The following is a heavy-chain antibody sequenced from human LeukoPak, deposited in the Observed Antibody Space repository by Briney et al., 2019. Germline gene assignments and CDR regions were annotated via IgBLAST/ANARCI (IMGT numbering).Heavy chain of an antibody. CDR3: ARGPYLGY. J-gene: IGHJ4*02. CDR1: GGSISSSSYY. V-gene: IGHV4-39*07. D-gene: IGHD3-16*01. CDR2: IYYSGST. Sequence: SETLSLTCPVSGGSISSSSYYWGWIRQPPGKGLEWIGSIYYSGSTYYNPSLKSRVTISVDTSKNQFSLKLSSVTAADTAVYYCARGPYLGYWGQGTLVTVSS.